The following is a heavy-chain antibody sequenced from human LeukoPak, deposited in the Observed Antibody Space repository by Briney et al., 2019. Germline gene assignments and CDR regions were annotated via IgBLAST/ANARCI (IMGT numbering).Heavy chain of an antibody. CDR2: IKQDGSEK. CDR1: GFTFSSYW. V-gene: IGHV3-7*01. CDR3: ARVFGAGYSDY. D-gene: IGHD4/OR15-4a*01. J-gene: IGHJ4*02. Sequence: GGSLRLSCAASGFTFSSYWMSWVRQAPGKGLEWVASIKQDGSEKYYVDSVKGRVTISRDNAKNSLYLQMNSLRAEDTAVYYCARVFGAGYSDYWGQGTLVTVSS.